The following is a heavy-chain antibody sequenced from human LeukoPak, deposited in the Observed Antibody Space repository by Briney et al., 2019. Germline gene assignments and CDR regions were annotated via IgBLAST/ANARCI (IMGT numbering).Heavy chain of an antibody. Sequence: SVKVSCKASGGTFSSYAISWVRQAPGQGLEWMGGIIPIFGTANYAQKFQGRVTITADKSTSTAYMELSSLRSEDTAVYYCARAATVTNSHYYYYYMDVWGKGTTVTVSS. CDR3: ARAATVTNSHYYYYYMDV. CDR1: GGTFSSYA. V-gene: IGHV1-69*06. J-gene: IGHJ6*03. CDR2: IIPIFGTA. D-gene: IGHD4-17*01.